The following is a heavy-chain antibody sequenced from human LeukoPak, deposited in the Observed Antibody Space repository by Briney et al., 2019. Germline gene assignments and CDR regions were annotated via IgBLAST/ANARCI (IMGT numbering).Heavy chain of an antibody. CDR3: ARADSGVTTGLFYYYMDV. CDR1: GGSISSSSYY. D-gene: IGHD4-11*01. CDR2: IYHSGST. Sequence: SETLSLTCTVSGGSISSSSYYWGWIRQPPGKGLEWIGSIYHSGSTYYNPSLKSRVTISVDTSKNQFSLKLSSVTAADTAVYYCARADSGVTTGLFYYYMDVWGKGTTVTVSS. V-gene: IGHV4-39*07. J-gene: IGHJ6*03.